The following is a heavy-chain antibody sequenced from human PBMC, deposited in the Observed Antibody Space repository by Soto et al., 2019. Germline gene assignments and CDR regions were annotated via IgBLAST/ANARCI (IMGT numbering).Heavy chain of an antibody. CDR3: ARDRRGVVKGTNGSDP. J-gene: IGHJ5*02. V-gene: IGHV4-31*03. D-gene: IGHD2-21*01. CDR2: LHYTGST. Sequence: SETLSLTCSVSGVSITSGEDYWSWIRQSPGKGLEWIGYLHYTGSTYYKASLKSRITISRDTSKNQFSLKLSSVTAADTAVYYCARDRRGVVKGTNGSDPGGQGALVTVP. CDR1: GVSITSGEDY.